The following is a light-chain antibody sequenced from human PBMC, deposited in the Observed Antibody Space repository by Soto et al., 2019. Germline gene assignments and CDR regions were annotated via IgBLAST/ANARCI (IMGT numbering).Light chain of an antibody. V-gene: IGLV1-40*01. J-gene: IGLJ1*01. CDR3: QSYGTGLSGLYV. CDR1: SSNIGAGKG. Sequence: QSVLTQPPSVSGDPGQRVTISCTGSSSNIGAGKGVHWYQQLPGTAPKLLIYGNNNRPSGVPDRFSVSKSGASASLAIAGLRAEDEGDYFCQSYGTGLSGLYVFGTGTKVTVL. CDR2: GNN.